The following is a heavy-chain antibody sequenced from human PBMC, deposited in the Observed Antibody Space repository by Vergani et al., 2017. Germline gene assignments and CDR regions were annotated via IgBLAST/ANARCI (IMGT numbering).Heavy chain of an antibody. V-gene: IGHV3-53*02. Sequence: EVQLVETGGGLIQPGGSLRLSCAASGFTVSSNYMSWVRQAPGKGLEWVSVIYSGGSTYYADSVKGRFTISRDNSKNTLYLQMNSLRAEDTAVYYCAREASKDIVVVPAADYMDVWGKXP. CDR2: IYSGGST. D-gene: IGHD2-2*01. CDR3: AREASKDIVVVPAADYMDV. CDR1: GFTVSSNY. J-gene: IGHJ6*03.